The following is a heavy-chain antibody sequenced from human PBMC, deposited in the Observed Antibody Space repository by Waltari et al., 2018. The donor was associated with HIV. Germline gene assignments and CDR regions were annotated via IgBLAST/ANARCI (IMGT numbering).Heavy chain of an antibody. CDR3: ARRGRVSTGPCYFDY. CDR1: GYTFTSYD. CDR2: MNPNNGNT. V-gene: IGHV1-8*01. D-gene: IGHD1-1*01. Sequence: QVQLVQSGAEVKKPGASVKVSCKASGYTFTSYDINWVRQATGQGLEWMGWMNPNNGNTGYAQKFQGRVTMTRNTSTSTGYMELSSLRSEDTAVYYCARRGRVSTGPCYFDYWGQGTLVTVSS. J-gene: IGHJ4*02.